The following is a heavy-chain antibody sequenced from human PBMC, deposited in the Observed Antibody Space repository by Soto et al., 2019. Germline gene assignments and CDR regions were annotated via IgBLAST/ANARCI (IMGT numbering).Heavy chain of an antibody. Sequence: QVQLQESGPGLVKPSGTLSLTCAVSGGSISSSNWWSWVRQPPGKGLEWIGEIYHSGSTNYNPSLKSRVXXSXDXXKNQFSLKLSSVTAADTAVYYCARGTVSTENSFHYWGQGTLVTVSS. J-gene: IGHJ4*02. CDR1: GGSISSSNW. CDR2: IYHSGST. CDR3: ARGTVSTENSFHY. V-gene: IGHV4-4*02. D-gene: IGHD4-17*01.